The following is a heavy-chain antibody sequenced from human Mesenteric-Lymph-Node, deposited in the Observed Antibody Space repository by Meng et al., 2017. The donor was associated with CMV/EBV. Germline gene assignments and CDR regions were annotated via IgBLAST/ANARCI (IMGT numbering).Heavy chain of an antibody. CDR3: EYFGDLPPLW. D-gene: IGHD3-16*01. CDR1: GDSISSNNAD. Sequence: QIQLQQPRPGLVKFSHTLSLTLTICGDSISSNNADWNWIRQSPSRGIEWLGRTYYRSEFYNDYAVSVKSRISVNLDTSKNQLSLHLNFVTPEDTAVYYCEYFGDLPPLWWGQGTLVTVSS. CDR2: TYYRSEFYN. V-gene: IGHV6-1*01. J-gene: IGHJ4*02.